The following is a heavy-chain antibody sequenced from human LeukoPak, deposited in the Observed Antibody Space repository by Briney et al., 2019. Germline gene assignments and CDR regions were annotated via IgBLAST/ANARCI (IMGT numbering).Heavy chain of an antibody. CDR1: GFTVSSNY. V-gene: IGHV3-66*01. CDR2: IYSGGST. D-gene: IGHD2-2*01. Sequence: GGSLRLSCAASGFTVSSNYMSWVRQAPGKGLEWVSVIYSGGSTYYADSVKGRFTISRDNSKNTLYLQMNSLRAEDTAVYYCARDPYCSSTSCLGIAAAGTDYWGQGTLVTVPS. J-gene: IGHJ4*02. CDR3: ARDPYCSSTSCLGIAAAGTDY.